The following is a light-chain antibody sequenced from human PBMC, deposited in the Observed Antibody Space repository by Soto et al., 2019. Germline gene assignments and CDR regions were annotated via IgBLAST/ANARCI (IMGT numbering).Light chain of an antibody. J-gene: IGLJ1*01. V-gene: IGLV2-14*01. Sequence: QSVLTQPASLSGSPGQSITISCTGTSSEVGGYDYVSWYQQHPAKAPKILIYDVSNRPSGVSNRFSGSKSGNTASLTISGLQAEDEADFYCRSCRRSSSSYVFGTGTMVSVL. CDR2: DVS. CDR1: SSEVGGYDY. CDR3: RSCRRSSSSYV.